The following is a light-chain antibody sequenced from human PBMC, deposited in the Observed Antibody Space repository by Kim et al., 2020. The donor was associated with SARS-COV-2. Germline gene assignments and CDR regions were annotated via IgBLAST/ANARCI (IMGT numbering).Light chain of an antibody. V-gene: IGLV4-60*03. CDR3: GSWDSNTWV. J-gene: IGLJ3*02. CDR2: LEGSGRY. Sequence: SVKLTRTLSSGQSSYIMAWHQQQPGKAARYLRKLEGSGRYDKGGGVPGRFSGASCGGDRYLTSASRQSEDEADYYCGSWDSNTWVFGGGTKLTVL. CDR1: SGQSSYI.